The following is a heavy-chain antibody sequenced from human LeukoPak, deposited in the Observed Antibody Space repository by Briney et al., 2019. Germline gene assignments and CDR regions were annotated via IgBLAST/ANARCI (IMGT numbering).Heavy chain of an antibody. D-gene: IGHD2-2*01. CDR1: GFTFWTSG. CDR3: ARVDCTSTNCSGAFDI. Sequence: GGSLRLSCATSGFTFWTSGMHWVRQAPGKGLEWVSLLYSGGGSFHADSVKGRFTISRHNSQNTVYLQMNSLRPDDTAVYYCARVDCTSTNCSGAFDIWGQGTMLTVSS. J-gene: IGHJ3*02. V-gene: IGHV3-NL1*01. CDR2: LYSGGGS.